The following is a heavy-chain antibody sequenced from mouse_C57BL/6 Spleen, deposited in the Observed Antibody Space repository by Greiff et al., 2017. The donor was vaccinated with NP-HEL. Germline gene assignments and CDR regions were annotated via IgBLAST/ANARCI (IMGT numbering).Heavy chain of an antibody. CDR1: GFTFRDYY. V-gene: IGHV5-16*01. Sequence: DVMLVESEGGLVQPGSSMKLSCTASGFTFRDYYMAWVRQCPEKGLEWVANINYDGSSTDYLDSLKSRVIISRDNAKNILYLQMSRLKSEDTATYYCARVVQPTYFDYWGQGTTLTVSS. J-gene: IGHJ2*01. CDR3: ARVVQPTYFDY. D-gene: IGHD2-2*01. CDR2: INYDGSST.